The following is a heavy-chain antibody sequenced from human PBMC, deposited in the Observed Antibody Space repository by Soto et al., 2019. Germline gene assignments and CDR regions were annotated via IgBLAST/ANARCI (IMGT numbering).Heavy chain of an antibody. CDR1: GYTFTSYA. CDR3: ARGPGGPDGPGDY. D-gene: IGHD2-15*01. CDR2: INAGNGNT. V-gene: IGHV1-3*01. Sequence: QVQLVQSGAEVKKPGASVKVSCKASGYTFTSYAMHWVRQAPGQRLEWMGWINAGNGNTKYSQKFQGRVTITRDTTESTAYMELSRLRSEDTAVYYCARGPGGPDGPGDYWGQGTLVTVSS. J-gene: IGHJ4*02.